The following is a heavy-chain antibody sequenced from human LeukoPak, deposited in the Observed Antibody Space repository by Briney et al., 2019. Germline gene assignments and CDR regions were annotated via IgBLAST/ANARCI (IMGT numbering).Heavy chain of an antibody. V-gene: IGHV1-8*01. J-gene: IGHJ5*02. Sequence: GASVKVSCKASGYTFTSYDINWVRQATGQGLEWMGWMNPNSGNIGYAQKFQGRVTMTRNTSISTAYMELSSLRSEDTAVYYCARVEWFGELLSWFDPWGQGTLVTVSS. CDR3: ARVEWFGELLSWFDP. D-gene: IGHD3-10*01. CDR2: MNPNSGNI. CDR1: GYTFTSYD.